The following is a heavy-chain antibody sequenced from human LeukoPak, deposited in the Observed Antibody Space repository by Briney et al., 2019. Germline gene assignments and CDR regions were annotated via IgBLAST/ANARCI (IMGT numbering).Heavy chain of an antibody. CDR2: ISGSGGRT. CDR3: AKRGVVIRVVLVGFHKEAYYFDS. D-gene: IGHD3-10*01. V-gene: IGHV3-23*01. Sequence: ETLSLTCTVSGGSISSHYWSWIRQPPGKGLEWVAGISGSGGRTNYADSVKGRFTISRDSPKNTLYLQMNSLRAEDTAVYFCAKRGVVIRVVLVGFHKEAYYFDSWGQGALVTVSS. J-gene: IGHJ4*02. CDR1: GGSISSHY.